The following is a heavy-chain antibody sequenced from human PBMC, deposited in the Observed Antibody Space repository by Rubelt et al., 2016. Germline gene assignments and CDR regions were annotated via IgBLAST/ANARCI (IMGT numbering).Heavy chain of an antibody. J-gene: IGHJ5*02. V-gene: IGHV4-34*01. CDR3: ARAEDYYSGWFDP. CDR1: GGSFSNYY. Sequence: QVQLQQWGAGLFRPSQTLSLTCGVYGGSFSNYYWTWIRQPPGKGLEWIGDINKSGNTDYNPSLKSRVIISVDMSKNQFSLKLSSVTAADTAAYYCARAEDYYSGWFDPWGQGTLVTVSS. CDR2: INKSGNT. D-gene: IGHD1-26*01.